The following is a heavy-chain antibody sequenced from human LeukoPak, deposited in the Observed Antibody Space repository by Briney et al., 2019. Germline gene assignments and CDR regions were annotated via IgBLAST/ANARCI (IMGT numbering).Heavy chain of an antibody. CDR2: ISYEGSNK. J-gene: IGHJ5*02. D-gene: IGHD3-10*01. V-gene: IGHV3-30*18. CDR3: AKAFFSRPYGSGSWFPGNWFDP. Sequence: GGSLRLSCAASGFTFSSYGMHWVRQAPGKGLEWVAVISYEGSNKYYADSVKGRFTISRDNSKNTLYLQMNSLRAEDTAVYYCAKAFFSRPYGSGSWFPGNWFDPWGQGTLVTVSS. CDR1: GFTFSSYG.